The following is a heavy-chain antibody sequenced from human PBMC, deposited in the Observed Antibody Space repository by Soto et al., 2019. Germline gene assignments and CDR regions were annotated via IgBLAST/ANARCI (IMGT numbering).Heavy chain of an antibody. D-gene: IGHD1-1*01. Sequence: QVQLQESGPGLVKPSQTLSLTCTVSGGSISSGGYYWSWIRQHPGKGLEWIGYIYYSGSTYYNPSLKSRVTIPVNTSKNQFSLKLSPVTAAATAVYYCARDGPPQTVPNSNYGMDVWGQGTTVTVSS. CDR1: GGSISSGGYY. CDR3: ARDGPPQTVPNSNYGMDV. V-gene: IGHV4-31*03. CDR2: IYYSGST. J-gene: IGHJ6*02.